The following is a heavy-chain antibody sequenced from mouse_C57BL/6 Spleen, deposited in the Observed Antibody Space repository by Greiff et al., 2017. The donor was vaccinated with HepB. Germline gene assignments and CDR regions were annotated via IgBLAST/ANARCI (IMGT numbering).Heavy chain of an antibody. J-gene: IGHJ1*03. D-gene: IGHD2-13*01. CDR1: GYTFTSYW. Sequence: QVQLQQSGAELVKPGASVKLSCKASGYTFTSYWMQWVKQRPGQGLEWIGEIDPSDSYTNYNQKFKGKATLTVDTSSSTAYMQLSSLTSADSAVYYCARSYYGDDWYFDVWGTGTTVTVSA. CDR2: IDPSDSYT. CDR3: ARSYYGDDWYFDV. V-gene: IGHV1-50*01.